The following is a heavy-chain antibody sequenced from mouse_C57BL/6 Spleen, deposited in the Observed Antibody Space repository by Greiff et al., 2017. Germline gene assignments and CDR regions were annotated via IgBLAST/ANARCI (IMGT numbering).Heavy chain of an antibody. D-gene: IGHD1-1*01. V-gene: IGHV14-1*01. Sequence: VQLQQSGAELVRPGASVKLSCTASGFNIKDYYMHWVKQRPEQGLEWIGRIDPEDGDTEYAPKFQGKATMTADTSSNTAYLQLSSLTSEDTAVYYCTTEGTTVVPFDYWGQGTTLTVSS. CDR3: TTEGTTVVPFDY. J-gene: IGHJ2*01. CDR2: IDPEDGDT. CDR1: GFNIKDYY.